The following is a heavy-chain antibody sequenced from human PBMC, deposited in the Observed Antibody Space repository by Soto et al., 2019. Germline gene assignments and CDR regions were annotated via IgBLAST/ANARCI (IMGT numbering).Heavy chain of an antibody. D-gene: IGHD3-9*01. J-gene: IGHJ4*02. Sequence: EVQLLESGGDLVQPGGSLRLSCAASGFTFSTYALSWVRQAPGKGLEWVSAISGSGGSTYYADSVKGRFTISRDNSKNTLYLQMNSLRAEDTAVYYCAIIRYFDWFPGDYWGQGTLVTVSS. V-gene: IGHV3-23*01. CDR3: AIIRYFDWFPGDY. CDR2: ISGSGGST. CDR1: GFTFSTYA.